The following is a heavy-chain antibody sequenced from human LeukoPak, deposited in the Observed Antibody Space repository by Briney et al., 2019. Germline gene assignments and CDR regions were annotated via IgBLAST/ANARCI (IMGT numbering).Heavy chain of an antibody. CDR3: AREWDLNYYGSGSYYNEYYFDY. J-gene: IGHJ4*02. CDR2: IYYSGST. D-gene: IGHD3-10*01. CDR1: GGSITSSSYY. Sequence: PSETLSLTCTVSGGSITSSSYYWGWIRQPPGKGLHWIGSIYYSGSTYYNPSLKSRVTISVDTSKIQFSLKLSSVTAADTAVYYCAREWDLNYYGSGSYYNEYYFDYWGQGTLVTVSS. V-gene: IGHV4-39*02.